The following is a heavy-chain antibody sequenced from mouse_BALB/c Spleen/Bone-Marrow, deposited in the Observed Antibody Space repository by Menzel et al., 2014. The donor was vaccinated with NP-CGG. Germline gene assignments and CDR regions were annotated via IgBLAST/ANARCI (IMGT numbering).Heavy chain of an antibody. D-gene: IGHD1-1*01. J-gene: IGHJ4*01. Sequence: VQLQESGAELVRPGTSVKVSCKASGYAFTNYWIEWIKQRPGQGLEWIGVIDPGSGGINYNEKFKGKATLTADKSSSTAYMQLSSLTSDDSAVYFCARELVRGTDYWGQGTSVTVSS. CDR1: GYAFTNYW. V-gene: IGHV1-54*01. CDR3: ARELVRGTDY. CDR2: IDPGSGGI.